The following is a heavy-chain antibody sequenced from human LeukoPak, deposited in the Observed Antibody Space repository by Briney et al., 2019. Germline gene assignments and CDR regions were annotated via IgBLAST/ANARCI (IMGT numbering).Heavy chain of an antibody. CDR3: AKDKDSSGLHWYFDL. Sequence: GRSLRLSCAASGFTFDDYAMHWARQAPGKGLEWVSGISWNSGSIGYADSVKGRFTISRDNAKNSLYLQMNSLRAEDMALYYCAKDKDSSGLHWYFDLWGRGTLVTVSS. V-gene: IGHV3-9*03. CDR2: ISWNSGSI. J-gene: IGHJ2*01. D-gene: IGHD3-22*01. CDR1: GFTFDDYA.